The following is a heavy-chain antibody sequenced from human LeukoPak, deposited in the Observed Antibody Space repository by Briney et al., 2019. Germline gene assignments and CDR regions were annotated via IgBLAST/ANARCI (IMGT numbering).Heavy chain of an antibody. Sequence: SETLSLTCIVSGGSISSSSYYWGWTRQPPGKGLEWLRSIVDSGTTYYNPSLKSRVTISVDTSKNQYSLKLSYVIAADTAVDYCARVSPGDCWSGYYINYYYYMDVWGKGATVTVSS. J-gene: IGHJ6*03. D-gene: IGHD3-3*01. CDR2: IVDSGTT. CDR1: GGSISSSSYY. CDR3: ARVSPGDCWSGYYINYYYYMDV. V-gene: IGHV4-39*07.